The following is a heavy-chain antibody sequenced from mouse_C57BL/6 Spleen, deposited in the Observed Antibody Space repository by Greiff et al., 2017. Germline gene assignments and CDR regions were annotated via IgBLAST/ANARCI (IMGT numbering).Heavy chain of an antibody. CDR2: IYPRSGNT. D-gene: IGHD1-1*01. J-gene: IGHJ1*03. V-gene: IGHV1-81*01. Sequence: QVQLQQSGAELARPGASVKLSCKASGYTFTSYGISWVKQRTGQGLEWIGEIYPRSGNTYYNEKFKGKATLTADKSSSTAYMELRSLTSEDSAVYFCARDYVSSYGIDVWGTGTTVTVSS. CDR3: ARDYVSSYGIDV. CDR1: GYTFTSYG.